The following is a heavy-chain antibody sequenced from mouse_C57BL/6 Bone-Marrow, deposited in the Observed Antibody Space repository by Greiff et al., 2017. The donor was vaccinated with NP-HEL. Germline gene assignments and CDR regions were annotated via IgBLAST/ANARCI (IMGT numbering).Heavy chain of an antibody. CDR2: IYPGGGYT. V-gene: IGHV1-63*01. D-gene: IGHD3-3*01. CDR1: GYTFTNYW. CDR3: ARWGLAWFAY. Sequence: VQLVESGAELVRPGTSVKMSCKASGYTFTNYWIGWAKQRPGHGLEWIGDIYPGGGYTNYNEKFKGKATLTADKSSSTAYMQFSSLTSEDSAIYYCARWGLAWFAYWGQGTLVTVFA. J-gene: IGHJ3*01.